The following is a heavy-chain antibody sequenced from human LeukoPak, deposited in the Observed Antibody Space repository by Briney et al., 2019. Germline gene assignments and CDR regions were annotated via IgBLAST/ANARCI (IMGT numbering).Heavy chain of an antibody. CDR1: GFTFSSYG. D-gene: IGHD5-18*01. J-gene: IGHJ6*02. CDR3: ARDQRGYSYGLDYYGMDV. V-gene: IGHV3-30*02. Sequence: GGSLRLSCAASGFTFSSYGMHWVRQAPGKGLEWVAFIRYDGSNKYYADSVKGRFTISRDNSKNTLYLQMNSLRAEDTAVYYCARDQRGYSYGLDYYGMDVWGQGTTVTVSS. CDR2: IRYDGSNK.